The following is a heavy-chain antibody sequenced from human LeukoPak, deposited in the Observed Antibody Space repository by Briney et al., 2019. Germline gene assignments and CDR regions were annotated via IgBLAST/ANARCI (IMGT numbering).Heavy chain of an antibody. CDR2: IYYSGST. Sequence: SETLSLTCTVSGGSISSYYWSWIRQPPGKGLEWIGYIYYSGSTNYNPSLKSRVTISVDTSKNQFPLKLSSVTAADTAVYYRARVRGDYGEDSYYYYMDVWGKGTTVTISS. D-gene: IGHD4-17*01. J-gene: IGHJ6*03. CDR3: ARVRGDYGEDSYYYYMDV. V-gene: IGHV4-59*08. CDR1: GGSISSYY.